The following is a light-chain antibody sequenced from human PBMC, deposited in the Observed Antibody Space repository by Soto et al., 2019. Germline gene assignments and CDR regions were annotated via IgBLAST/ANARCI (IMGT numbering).Light chain of an antibody. CDR3: CSYVGATTYG. V-gene: IGLV2-23*01. Sequence: QSVLTQPASVSGSPGQSITISCTGTSSTVGGFNVVSWYQQHPGKAPKVIIYEGIKRPSGISNRFSGSNSGSTASLTISGLQAEDEADYYCCSYVGATTYGFGTGTKVTVL. J-gene: IGLJ1*01. CDR1: SSTVGGFNV. CDR2: EGI.